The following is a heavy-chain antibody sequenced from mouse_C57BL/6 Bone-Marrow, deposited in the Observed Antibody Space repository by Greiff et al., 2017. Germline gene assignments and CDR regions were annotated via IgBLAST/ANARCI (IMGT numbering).Heavy chain of an antibody. V-gene: IGHV1-55*01. CDR1: GYTFTSYW. Sequence: QVQLQQPGAELVKPGASVKMSCKASGYTFTSYWIPWVKQRPGQGLEWIGDIYPGSGSTNYNEKFKSKATLTVDTSSSTAYMQLSSLTSEDSAVYYYGRNYGSSAGFAYWGQGTLVTVSA. CDR2: IYPGSGST. D-gene: IGHD1-1*01. J-gene: IGHJ3*01. CDR3: GRNYGSSAGFAY.